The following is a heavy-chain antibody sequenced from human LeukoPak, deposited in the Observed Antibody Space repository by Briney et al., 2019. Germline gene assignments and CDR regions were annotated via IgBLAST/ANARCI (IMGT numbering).Heavy chain of an antibody. D-gene: IGHD5-12*01. V-gene: IGHV4-59*08. Sequence: PSETLSLTCTVSGGSISTFYWSWLRQPPRKGLEWIGYIFHTGHSNHNPSLKGRVTISVDTSKNRFSLNLNSVTAADTAMYYCARGEGYSGYDSALHWGQGTLVTVSS. CDR1: GGSISTFY. CDR2: IFHTGHS. J-gene: IGHJ4*02. CDR3: ARGEGYSGYDSALH.